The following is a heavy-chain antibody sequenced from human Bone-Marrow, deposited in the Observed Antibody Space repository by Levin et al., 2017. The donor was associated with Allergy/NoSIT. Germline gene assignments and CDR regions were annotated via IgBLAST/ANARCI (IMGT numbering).Heavy chain of an antibody. CDR2: IYSGGST. V-gene: IGHV3-53*01. J-gene: IGHJ3*02. CDR3: ARVCGWIQLCRGAFDI. CDR1: GFTVSSNY. Sequence: SCAASGFTVSSNYMSWVRQAPGKGLEWVSVIYSGGSTYYADSVKGRFTISRDNSKNTLYLQMNSLRAEDTAVYYCARVCGWIQLCRGAFDIWGQGTMVTVSS. D-gene: IGHD5-18*01.